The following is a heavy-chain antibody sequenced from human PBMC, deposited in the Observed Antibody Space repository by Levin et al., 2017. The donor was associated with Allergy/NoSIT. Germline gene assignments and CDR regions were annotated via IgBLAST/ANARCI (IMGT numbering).Heavy chain of an antibody. CDR1: GDSVSSKSAT. Sequence: SETLSLTCAISGDSVSSKSATWSWIRQSPSRGLEWLGRTYYRSKWYNDFALSVKSRIAINPDTSKNQFSLHLNSVTPEDTALYYCARDSRAFTSTSAFDSWGQGTMVTVSS. CDR3: ARDSRAFTSTSAFDS. D-gene: IGHD2-2*01. V-gene: IGHV6-1*01. CDR2: TYYRSKWYN. J-gene: IGHJ3*02.